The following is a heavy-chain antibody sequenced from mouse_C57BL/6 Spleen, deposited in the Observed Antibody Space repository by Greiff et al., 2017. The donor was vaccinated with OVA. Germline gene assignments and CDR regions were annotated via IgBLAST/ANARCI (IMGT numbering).Heavy chain of an antibody. J-gene: IGHJ4*01. D-gene: IGHD1-1*01. CDR2: LWTGGGT. CDR1: GFSLTSYA. CDR3: ARNKYYGVMDY. Sequence: VKLVESGPGLVAPSQSLSITCTVSGFSLTSYAISWVRQPPGKGLEWLGVLWTGGGTNYNSSLKSRLSISKDNSKSQVFLKMNSLQTDDTARYYCARNKYYGVMDYWGQGTSVTVSS. V-gene: IGHV2-9-1*01.